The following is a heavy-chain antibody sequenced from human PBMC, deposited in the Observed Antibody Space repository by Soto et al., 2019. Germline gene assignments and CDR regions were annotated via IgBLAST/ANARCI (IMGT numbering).Heavy chain of an antibody. CDR2: IYYSGNT. Sequence: SETLSLTCTVSGDSISSGDYYWSWIRQPPGKGLEWIGCIYYSGNTYYNPSLKRRFSISVDTSKNQFSLKLSSVTAADTAVYYCARAWRNWFDPWGQGTLVTVSS. V-gene: IGHV4-30-4*01. CDR1: GDSISSGDYY. CDR3: ARAWRNWFDP. J-gene: IGHJ5*02.